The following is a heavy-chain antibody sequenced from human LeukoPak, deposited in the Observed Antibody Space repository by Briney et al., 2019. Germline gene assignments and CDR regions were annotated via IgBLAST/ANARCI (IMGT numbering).Heavy chain of an antibody. J-gene: IGHJ4*02. CDR2: ISGSGGST. V-gene: IGHV3-23*01. CDR1: GFTFNYYA. CDR3: AKYTNDYVWGSYRENDY. Sequence: GGSLRLSCAASGFTFNYYAMSWVRQAPGKGLEWVSAISGSGGSTYSADSVKGRFTISRDNSKNTLYLQMSSLRAEDTAVYYCAKYTNDYVWGSYRENDYWGQGALVTVSS. D-gene: IGHD3-16*02.